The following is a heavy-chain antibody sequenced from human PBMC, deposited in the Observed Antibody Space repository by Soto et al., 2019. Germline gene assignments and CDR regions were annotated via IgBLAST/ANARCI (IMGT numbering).Heavy chain of an antibody. J-gene: IGHJ4*02. Sequence: ASVKVSCKASGYTFTSYGISWVRQAPGQGLEWMGWISAYNGNTNYAQKLQGRVTMTTDTSTSTAYMELRSLRSDDTAVYYCARDPGYCSGGSCRDFDFWAQHALVTVSS. CDR2: ISAYNGNT. CDR1: GYTFTSYG. D-gene: IGHD2-15*01. V-gene: IGHV1-18*01. CDR3: ARDPGYCSGGSCRDFDF.